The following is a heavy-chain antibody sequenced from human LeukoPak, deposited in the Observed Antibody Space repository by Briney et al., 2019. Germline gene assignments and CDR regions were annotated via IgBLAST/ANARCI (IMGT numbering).Heavy chain of an antibody. J-gene: IGHJ4*02. CDR3: ARGRGSYRHYYFDY. Sequence: PSETLSLTCTVSGGSISGSDYYWTWIRQPPGKGLEWIASIYYSGNTLYNPSLKSRVTISVDTSKNQFSLKLSSVTAADTAVYYCARGRGSYRHYYFDYWGQGTLVTVSS. D-gene: IGHD1-26*01. CDR2: IYYSGNT. V-gene: IGHV4-39*07. CDR1: GGSISGSDYY.